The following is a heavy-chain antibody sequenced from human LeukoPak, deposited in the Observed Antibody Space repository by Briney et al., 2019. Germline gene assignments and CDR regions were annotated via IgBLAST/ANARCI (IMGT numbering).Heavy chain of an antibody. Sequence: SETLSLTCTVSGGSISSHYWSWIRQPPGKGLEWIGYIHYSGSTNYNPSLKSRATISVDTSKNQFSLKLSSVTAADTAVYYFARRGWGWYYMDVWGKGTTVTVSS. CDR1: GGSISSHY. D-gene: IGHD6-19*01. V-gene: IGHV4-59*11. J-gene: IGHJ6*03. CDR2: IHYSGST. CDR3: ARRGWGWYYMDV.